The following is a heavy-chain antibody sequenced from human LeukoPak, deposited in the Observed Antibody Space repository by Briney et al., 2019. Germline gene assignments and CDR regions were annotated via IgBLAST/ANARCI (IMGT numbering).Heavy chain of an antibody. CDR2: MYYSGST. V-gene: IGHV4-30-4*01. CDR1: GGSISSGGYY. J-gene: IGHJ5*02. Sequence: SQTLSLTCAVSGGSISSGGYYWSWIRQPPGKGLEWIAYMYYSGSTYYNPSLKSRVTMSADTSKNQLSLKLSSVTAADTAVYYCARPYYYDSRIDPWGQGILVTVSS. CDR3: ARPYYYDSRIDP. D-gene: IGHD3-22*01.